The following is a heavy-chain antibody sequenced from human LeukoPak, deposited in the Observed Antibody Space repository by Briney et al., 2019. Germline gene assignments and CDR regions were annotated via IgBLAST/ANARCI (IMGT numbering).Heavy chain of an antibody. CDR3: ARVGRAYSSSWYYYYYYYYGMDV. D-gene: IGHD6-13*01. V-gene: IGHV3-33*07. CDR1: GFTFSRAW. Sequence: GGSLRLSCAASGFTFSRAWMSWVRQAPGKGLEWVAVIWYDGSNKYYADSVKGRFTISRDNSKNTLYLQMNSLRAEDTAVYYCARVGRAYSSSWYYYYYYYYGMDVWGQGTTVTVSS. CDR2: IWYDGSNK. J-gene: IGHJ6*02.